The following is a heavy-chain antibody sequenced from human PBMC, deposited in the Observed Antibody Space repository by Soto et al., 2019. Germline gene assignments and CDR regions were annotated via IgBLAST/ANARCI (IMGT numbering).Heavy chain of an antibody. J-gene: IGHJ5*01. D-gene: IGHD7-27*01. CDR2: IYYSGST. V-gene: IGHV4-39*01. CDR1: GGSISSSSYY. CDR3: ARGRYCLTGRCFPNWFDS. Sequence: PSETLSLTCTVSGGSISSSSYYWGWIRQPPGKGLEWIGSIYYSGSTYYNPSLKSRVTISVDTSKNQFSLKLSSVTAADTAVYFCARGRYCLTGRCFPNWFDSWGQGALVTAPQ.